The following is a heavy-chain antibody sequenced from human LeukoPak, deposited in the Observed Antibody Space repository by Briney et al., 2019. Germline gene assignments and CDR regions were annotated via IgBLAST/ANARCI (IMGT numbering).Heavy chain of an antibody. J-gene: IGHJ4*02. CDR2: INPNSGGT. CDR1: GYTFTGYY. Sequence: ASVKVSCKASGYTFTGYYMHWVRQAPGQGLEWMGWINPNSGGTNYAQKFQGRVTMTRDTSISTAYMELSRLRSDDTAVYYCARQGSISWYSDFDYWGQGTLVTVSS. D-gene: IGHD6-13*01. V-gene: IGHV1-2*02. CDR3: ARQGSISWYSDFDY.